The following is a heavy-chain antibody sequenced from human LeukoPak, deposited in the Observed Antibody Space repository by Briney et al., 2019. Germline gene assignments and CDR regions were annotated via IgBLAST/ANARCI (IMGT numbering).Heavy chain of an antibody. CDR2: IYPGDSDT. D-gene: IGHD5-12*01. Sequence: KHGESLKISCKGSGYSFTSYWIGWVRQMPGKGLEWMGIIYPGDSDTRYSPSFQGQVTISADKSISTAYLQWSSLKASDTAMYYCARIGRGPHIVATIWGSKPSPYYFDYWGQGTLVTVSS. V-gene: IGHV5-51*01. J-gene: IGHJ4*02. CDR1: GYSFTSYW. CDR3: ARIGRGPHIVATIWGSKPSPYYFDY.